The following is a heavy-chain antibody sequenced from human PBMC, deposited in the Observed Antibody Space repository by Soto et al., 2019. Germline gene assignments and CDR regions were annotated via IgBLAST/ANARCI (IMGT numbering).Heavy chain of an antibody. CDR3: ASGYRSSWSYGMDV. J-gene: IGHJ6*02. D-gene: IGHD6-13*01. V-gene: IGHV4-4*07. CDR1: GGSISSYY. CDR2: IYTSGST. Sequence: SETLSLTCTVSGGSISSYYWSWIRQPAGKGLEWIGRIYTSGSTNYNPSLKSRVTMSVDTSKNQFSLKLSSVTAADTAVYYCASGYRSSWSYGMDVWGQGTTVTVSS.